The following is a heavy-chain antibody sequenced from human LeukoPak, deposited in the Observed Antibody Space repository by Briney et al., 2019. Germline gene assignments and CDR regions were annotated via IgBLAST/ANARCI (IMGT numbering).Heavy chain of an antibody. V-gene: IGHV1-2*02. CDR2: INPNSGGT. CDR3: ARDSYCSSTSCYRESYYGMDV. D-gene: IGHD2-2*01. Sequence: ASVKVSCKASGYTFTGYYMHWVRQAPGQGLEWMGWINPNSGGTNYAQKFQGRVTMTRDMSISTAYMELSRLRSDDTAVYYCARDSYCSSTSCYRESYYGMDVWGQGTTVTVSS. CDR1: GYTFTGYY. J-gene: IGHJ6*02.